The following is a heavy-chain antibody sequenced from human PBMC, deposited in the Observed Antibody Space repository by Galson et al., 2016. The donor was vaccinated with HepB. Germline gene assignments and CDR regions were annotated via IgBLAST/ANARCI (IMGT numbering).Heavy chain of an antibody. D-gene: IGHD2-21*01. J-gene: IGHJ3*02. CDR1: GYSFNRYW. CDR3: ARHRSMIAPPLFDI. CDR2: IDPSDSYT. V-gene: IGHV5-10-1*01. Sequence: QSGAEVKKPGDSLRISCKASGYSFNRYWISWVRQMPGKGLEWMGRIDPSDSYTNYSPSFEGHVTISSDKSIAAAYLQWTSLKASDTAMYYCARHRSMIAPPLFDIWGQGIMVTVSS.